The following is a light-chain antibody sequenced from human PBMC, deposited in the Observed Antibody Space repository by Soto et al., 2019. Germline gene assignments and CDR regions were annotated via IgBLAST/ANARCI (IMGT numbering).Light chain of an antibody. CDR3: QQYNNWPHT. V-gene: IGKV2-29*01. CDR2: EVS. J-gene: IGKJ2*01. CDR1: QSLLHITGETF. Sequence: DVVMTQTPLSLSVAPGQPASISCKSSQSLLHITGETFLFWYLQKPGQSPQLLIYEVSTRVSGVLYRFSRSGSGTEFTLTINSLQSEDFAVYYCQQYNNWPHTFGQGTKLEIK.